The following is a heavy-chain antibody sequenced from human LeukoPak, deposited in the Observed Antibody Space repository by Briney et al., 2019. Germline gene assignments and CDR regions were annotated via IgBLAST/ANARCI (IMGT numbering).Heavy chain of an antibody. CDR3: AREDYGGNSFDL. J-gene: IGHJ4*02. Sequence: PGGSLRLSCTASEFTFGDYYMSWIRQAPGKGLEWISFISNSGHTIYYADSVKGRFTISRDNGKNSASLQMNSLKVEDTAVYYCAREDYGGNSFDLWGQGTLVTVSS. V-gene: IGHV3-11*04. CDR1: EFTFGDYY. D-gene: IGHD4-23*01. CDR2: ISNSGHTI.